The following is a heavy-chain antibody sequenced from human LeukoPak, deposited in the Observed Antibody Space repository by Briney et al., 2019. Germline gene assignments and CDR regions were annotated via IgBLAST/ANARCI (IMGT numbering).Heavy chain of an antibody. D-gene: IGHD2-21*01. CDR3: IPMWAFHM. J-gene: IGHJ3*02. CDR2: IKSRTDGGTT. V-gene: IGHV3-15*01. CDR1: GLTFSNAW. Sequence: GGSLRLSCAASGLTFSNAWMSWVRQAPGKGLEWVGRIKSRTDGGTTDYAAPVKGRFTISRDDSKNTLYLQMNSLRTEDTAVYYCIPMWAFHMWGQGTMVTVSS.